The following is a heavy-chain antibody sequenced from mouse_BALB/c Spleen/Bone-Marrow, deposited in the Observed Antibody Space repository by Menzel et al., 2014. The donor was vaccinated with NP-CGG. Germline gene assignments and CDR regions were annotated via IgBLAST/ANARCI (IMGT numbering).Heavy chain of an antibody. CDR1: GFTFSTYG. CDR3: TRQRNWDHYAMDY. CDR2: ISRGGSYT. V-gene: IGHV5-6*01. Sequence: EVKLVESGGDLVKPGGSLKLSCAASGFTFSTYGMSWVRQTPDKRLEWVATISRGGSYTYYPDSVKGRFTISRDNANNTLYLQMSSLKSEDTAMYYCTRQRNWDHYAMDYWGQGTSVTVSS. D-gene: IGHD4-1*01. J-gene: IGHJ4*01.